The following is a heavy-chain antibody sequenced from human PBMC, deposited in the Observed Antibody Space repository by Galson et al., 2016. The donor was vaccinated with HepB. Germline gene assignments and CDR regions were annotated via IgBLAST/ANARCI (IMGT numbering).Heavy chain of an antibody. CDR2: ISANGEAA. CDR1: GFSFSRDT. Sequence: LRLSCAASGFSFSRDTMNWVRQTPGKGLEWVSIISANGEAAYYTDSVQGRFTISRDNSKNTLFLEVNSLRAEDTAVYYCARRADLALGYFWFIYGMDVWGQGILVVVSS. J-gene: IGHJ6*02. D-gene: IGHD3-3*01. CDR3: ARRADLALGYFWFIYGMDV. V-gene: IGHV3-23*01.